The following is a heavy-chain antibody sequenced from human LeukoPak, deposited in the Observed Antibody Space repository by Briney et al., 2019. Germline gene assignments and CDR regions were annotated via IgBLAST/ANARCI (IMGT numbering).Heavy chain of an antibody. V-gene: IGHV3-66*01. Sequence: GGSLRPSCAASGFTVSSNYMSWVRQAPGKGLEWVSVIYSGGSTYYADSVKGRFTISRDNSKNTLYLQMNSLRAEDTAVYYCARDRGILGFDYWGQGTLVTVSS. CDR1: GFTVSSNY. J-gene: IGHJ4*02. CDR3: ARDRGILGFDY. CDR2: IYSGGST. D-gene: IGHD3-10*01.